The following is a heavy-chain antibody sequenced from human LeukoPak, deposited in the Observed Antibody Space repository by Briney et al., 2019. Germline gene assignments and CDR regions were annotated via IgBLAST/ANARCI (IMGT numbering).Heavy chain of an antibody. D-gene: IGHD3-10*01. J-gene: IGHJ4*02. CDR2: ISSSSSYI. CDR1: GFTFSSYS. V-gene: IGHV3-21*01. Sequence: GGSLRLSCAASGFTFSSYSMNWVRQAPGKGPEWVSSISSSSSYIYYADSVKGRFTISRDNAKNSLYLQMNSLRAEDTAVYYCARDAVRGVIDYWGQGTLVTVSS. CDR3: ARDAVRGVIDY.